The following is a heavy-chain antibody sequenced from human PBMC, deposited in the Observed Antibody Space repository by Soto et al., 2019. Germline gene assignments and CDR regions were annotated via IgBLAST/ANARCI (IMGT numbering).Heavy chain of an antibody. CDR3: AKDGSHNFDY. D-gene: IGHD1-26*01. J-gene: IGHJ4*02. Sequence: QVQLVESGGGVVQPGRSRRLSCAASGFTFGHYAMHWVRQAPGKGLKWVALMSSDGSNEYYADSVKGRFTISRDNSKNTLYLQMNSLRAEDTGVYYCAKDGSHNFDYWGQATPVTVSS. CDR2: MSSDGSNE. V-gene: IGHV3-30*18. CDR1: GFTFGHYA.